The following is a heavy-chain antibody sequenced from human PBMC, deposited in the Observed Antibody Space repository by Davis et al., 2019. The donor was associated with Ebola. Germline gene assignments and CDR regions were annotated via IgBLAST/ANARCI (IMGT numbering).Heavy chain of an antibody. Sequence: MPSETLSLTCAVYGGSFSGYYWSWIRQPPGKGLEWIGEINHSGSTYYNPSLKSRVTISVDTSKNQFSLKLSSVTAADTAVYYCARRRGYFDYWGQGTLVTVSA. CDR3: ARRRGYFDY. D-gene: IGHD3-10*01. CDR1: GGSFSGYY. CDR2: INHSGST. J-gene: IGHJ4*02. V-gene: IGHV4-34*01.